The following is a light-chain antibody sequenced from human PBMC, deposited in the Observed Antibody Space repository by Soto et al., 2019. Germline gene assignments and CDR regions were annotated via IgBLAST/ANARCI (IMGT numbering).Light chain of an antibody. CDR3: QQYNNWPPWT. CDR1: QSISTY. CDR2: DAS. V-gene: IGKV3-11*01. Sequence: IVLTQSPATLSLSPGERATLSCRAGQSISTYLAWYQQKSGQAPRLLIYDASNRATGTPARFSGSGSGTDFTLTISSLEPEDSAVYYCQQYNNWPPWTFGQGTKVDI. J-gene: IGKJ1*01.